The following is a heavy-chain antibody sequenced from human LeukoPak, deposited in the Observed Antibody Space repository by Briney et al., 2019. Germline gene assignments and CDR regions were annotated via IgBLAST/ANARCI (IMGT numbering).Heavy chain of an antibody. Sequence: SETLSLTCAVYGGSFSGYYWSWIRQPPGKGLEWIGEINHSGSTNYNPSLKSRVTISVDTSKNQFSLKLSSVTAADTAMYYCARGAPMVRGVRNHYYYYYMDVWGKGTTVTVSS. J-gene: IGHJ6*03. D-gene: IGHD3-10*01. V-gene: IGHV4-34*01. CDR1: GGSFSGYY. CDR3: ARGAPMVRGVRNHYYYYYMDV. CDR2: INHSGST.